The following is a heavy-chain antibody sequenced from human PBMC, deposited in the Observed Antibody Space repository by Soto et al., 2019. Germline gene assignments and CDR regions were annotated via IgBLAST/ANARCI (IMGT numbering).Heavy chain of an antibody. CDR3: ARGVATIEYYYYGMDV. CDR2: INSDGGST. V-gene: IGHV3-74*01. D-gene: IGHD5-12*01. CDR1: GFTFSSYW. J-gene: IGHJ6*02. Sequence: EVQLVESGGGLVQPGGSLRLSCAASGFTFSSYWMHWVRQAPGKGLVWVSRINSDGGSTSYADSVKGRFTISRDNAKNTLYLQMNSLRAEDTAVYYCARGVATIEYYYYGMDVWGQGTTVTVSS.